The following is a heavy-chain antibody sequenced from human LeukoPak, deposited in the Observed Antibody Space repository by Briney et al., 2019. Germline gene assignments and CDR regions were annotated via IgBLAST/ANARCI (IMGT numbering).Heavy chain of an antibody. CDR3: AGGDILTGYWFFDY. J-gene: IGHJ4*02. V-gene: IGHV4-59*01. Sequence: SETLSLTCTVSGGSISSYYWSWIRQPPGKGLEWIGYIYYSGSTYYNPSLKSRVTISVDTSKNQFSLKLSSVTAADTAVYYCAGGDILTGYWFFDYWGQGTLVTVSS. CDR2: IYYSGST. CDR1: GGSISSYY. D-gene: IGHD3-9*01.